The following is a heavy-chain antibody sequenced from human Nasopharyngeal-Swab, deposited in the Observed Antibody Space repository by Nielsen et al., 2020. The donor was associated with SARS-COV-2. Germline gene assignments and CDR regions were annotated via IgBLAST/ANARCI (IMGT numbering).Heavy chain of an antibody. V-gene: IGHV3-9*01. CDR1: GFTFDDYA. J-gene: IGHJ3*01. CDR2: ISWDSGNI. CDR3: VKDNLLRAFDL. D-gene: IGHD2-15*01. Sequence: PLSLAWAASGFTFDDYAIHWVRQAPGRGLEWVSGISWDSGNIGYADSVKGRFTISRDNAKNSLYLQMNSLRAEDTALYYCVKDNLLRAFDLWGQGTMVTVSS.